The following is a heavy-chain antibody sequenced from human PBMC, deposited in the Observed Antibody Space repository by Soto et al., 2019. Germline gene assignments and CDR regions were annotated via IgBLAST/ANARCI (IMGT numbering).Heavy chain of an antibody. J-gene: IGHJ6*02. V-gene: IGHV3-21*01. Sequence: EVQLVESGGGLVKPGGSLRLSCAASGFTFSSYSMNWVRQAPRKGLEWVSSISSSSSYIYYADSVKGRFTISRDNAKNSLYLQMNSLRAEDTAVYYCARVSTAYYYGMDVWGQGTTVTVSS. CDR3: ARVSTAYYYGMDV. CDR1: GFTFSSYS. CDR2: ISSSSSYI.